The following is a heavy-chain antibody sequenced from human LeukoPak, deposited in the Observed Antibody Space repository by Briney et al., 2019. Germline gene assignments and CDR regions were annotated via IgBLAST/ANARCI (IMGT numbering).Heavy chain of an antibody. V-gene: IGHV3-74*01. D-gene: IGHD5-24*01. CDR1: GFTFSSYA. CDR2: INSDGSST. J-gene: IGHJ4*02. CDR3: AREGRDGYNLDY. Sequence: PGGSLRLSCAASGFTFSSYAMSWVRQAPGKGLVWVSRINSDGSSTSYADSVKGRFTISRDNAKNTLYLQMNSLRAEDTAVYYCAREGRDGYNLDYWGQGTLVTVSS.